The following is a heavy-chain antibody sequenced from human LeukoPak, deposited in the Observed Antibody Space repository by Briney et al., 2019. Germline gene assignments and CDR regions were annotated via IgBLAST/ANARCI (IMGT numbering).Heavy chain of an antibody. CDR3: ARKRLSADSFDI. Sequence: SQTLSLTCAISGDSVSSNSTAWNWIRQSPSRGLEWLGRTYYRSKWYNDYTVSVKSRITFNPDTSKNQFSLHLNSVTPEDTAVYYCARKRLSADSFDILGQGTLVTVSS. D-gene: IGHD4/OR15-4a*01. CDR2: TYYRSKWYN. CDR1: GDSVSSNSTA. J-gene: IGHJ3*02. V-gene: IGHV6-1*01.